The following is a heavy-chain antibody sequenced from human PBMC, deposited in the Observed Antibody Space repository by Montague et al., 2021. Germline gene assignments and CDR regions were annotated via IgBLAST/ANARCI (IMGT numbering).Heavy chain of an antibody. D-gene: IGHD3-10*01. CDR2: MFYGGAT. J-gene: IGHJ5*02. CDR3: AKQDYFVSGTSYKGFDP. Sequence: SETLSLTCTVSSGSIFHAHWSWVRQPPGKGLEWLGSMFYGGATSNNPSLKSRVTMSIDMSTNQFSLKLSFVTAADTAVYYCAKQDYFVSGTSYKGFDPWGQGILVTVSS. CDR1: SGSIFHAH. V-gene: IGHV4-59*08.